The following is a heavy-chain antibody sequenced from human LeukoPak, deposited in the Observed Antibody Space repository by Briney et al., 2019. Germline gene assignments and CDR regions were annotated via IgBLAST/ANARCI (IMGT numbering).Heavy chain of an antibody. J-gene: IGHJ6*03. CDR1: GGTFSSFA. V-gene: IGHV1-69*05. Sequence: SVKVSCKSSGGTFSSFAINWVRQAPGQGLEWMGGIVGTTNYAQKFQGRVTITTEESSSTAYMELSSLTSDDTAVYYCATTLGGFYYMAVWGKGTTVTVSS. CDR2: IVGTT. CDR3: ATTLGGFYYMAV. D-gene: IGHD3-16*01.